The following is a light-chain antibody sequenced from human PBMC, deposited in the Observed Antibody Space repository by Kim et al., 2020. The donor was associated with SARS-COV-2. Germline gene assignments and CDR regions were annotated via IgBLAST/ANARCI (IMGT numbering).Light chain of an antibody. V-gene: IGKV3-20*01. CDR2: SSS. CDR1: QSVTSNF. CDR3: QQYGSSPGT. J-gene: IGKJ4*02. Sequence: SPGNRSTLSCRASQSVTSNFFAWQQKTPREPPRLLIDSSSSSTASLAGRCSGSGSGEDSPLTISRLDPDDSAVYYRQQYGSSPGTFGRGTKVDIK.